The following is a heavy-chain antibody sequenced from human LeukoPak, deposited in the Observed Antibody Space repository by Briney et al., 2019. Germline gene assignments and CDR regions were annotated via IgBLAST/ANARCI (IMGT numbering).Heavy chain of an antibody. CDR2: IKEDGAAK. CDR3: TRDSGYNAFDI. D-gene: IGHD5-12*01. V-gene: IGHV3-7*01. Sequence: GGSLRLSCAASGFTFSTSWMAWVRQAPGKGLEWVANIKEDGAAKDYVVSVRGRFTISRDNAKNSLFLQMNSLRGEDTAVYYCTRDSGYNAFDIWGQGTMVTVSS. CDR1: GFTFSTSW. J-gene: IGHJ3*02.